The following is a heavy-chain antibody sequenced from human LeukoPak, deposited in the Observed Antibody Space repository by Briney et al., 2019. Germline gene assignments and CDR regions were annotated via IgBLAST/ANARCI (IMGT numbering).Heavy chain of an antibody. CDR3: VRDPYKDSNNYPGY. V-gene: IGHV3-48*01. CDR2: IASTGTT. Sequence: PGGSLRLSCVVSGFQFSTYSMDWVRQAPGKGLEWISFIASTGTTHYADSVKGRFTISRDNAKNSVYLQMNSLSAEDTAVYYCVRDPYKDSNNYPGYWGQGTLVTVSS. D-gene: IGHD3-22*01. CDR1: GFQFSTYS. J-gene: IGHJ4*02.